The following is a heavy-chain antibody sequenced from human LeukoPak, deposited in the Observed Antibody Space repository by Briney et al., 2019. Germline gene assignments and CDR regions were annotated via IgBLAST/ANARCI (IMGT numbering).Heavy chain of an antibody. V-gene: IGHV3-48*03. J-gene: IGHJ4*02. CDR3: ARDAYSSGWYVGFDY. Sequence: GGSLRLSCAAFGFTFSSYEMNWVRQAPGKGLEWVSYISSSGSTIYYADSVKGRFTISRDNAKNSLYLQMNSLRAEDTAVYYCARDAYSSGWYVGFDYWGQGTLVTVSS. CDR1: GFTFSSYE. CDR2: ISSSGSTI. D-gene: IGHD6-19*01.